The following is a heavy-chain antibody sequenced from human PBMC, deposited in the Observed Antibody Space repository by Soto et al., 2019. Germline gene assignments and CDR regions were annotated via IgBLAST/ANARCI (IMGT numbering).Heavy chain of an antibody. CDR2: IYYGGST. V-gene: IGHV4-59*08. D-gene: IGHD6-25*01. CDR1: GDSISTDY. J-gene: IGHJ6*02. Sequence: SETLSLTCTVSGDSISTDYWSWIRQSPGKGLEWIGFIYYGGSTNYNPSLKSRVTISVDTPKNQFSLKLSSVTAADTAVYYCARGEQRSYYYYGMVVWGQGTTVTGFS. CDR3: ARGEQRSYYYYGMVV.